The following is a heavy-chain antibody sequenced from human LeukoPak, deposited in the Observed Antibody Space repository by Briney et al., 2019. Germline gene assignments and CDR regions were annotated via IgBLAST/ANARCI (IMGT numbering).Heavy chain of an antibody. V-gene: IGHV1-2*02. CDR1: GYTFTGYY. CDR3: ARGDPRDFWSGYYPDY. CDR2: INPNSGGT. Sequence: GASVKVSCKASGYTFTGYYMHWVRQAPGQGLEWMGWINPNSGGTNYAQKFQGRVTMTRDTSISTAYMELSRLRSDDTAVYYCARGDPRDFWSGYYPDYWGQGTLVTVSS. D-gene: IGHD3-3*01. J-gene: IGHJ4*02.